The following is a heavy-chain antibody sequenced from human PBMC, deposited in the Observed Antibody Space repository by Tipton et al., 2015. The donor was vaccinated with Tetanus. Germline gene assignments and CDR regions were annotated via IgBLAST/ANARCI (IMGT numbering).Heavy chain of an antibody. Sequence: LRLSCTVSGGSISSYYWSWIRQPAGKGLEWIGYIYHSGSTNYNPSLKSRVTISVDTSKNQFSLKLSSVTAADTAVYYCARAGGGSWGNFDYWGQGTLVTVSS. CDR1: GGSISSYY. CDR3: ARAGGGSWGNFDY. D-gene: IGHD6-13*01. CDR2: IYHSGST. V-gene: IGHV4-59*01. J-gene: IGHJ4*02.